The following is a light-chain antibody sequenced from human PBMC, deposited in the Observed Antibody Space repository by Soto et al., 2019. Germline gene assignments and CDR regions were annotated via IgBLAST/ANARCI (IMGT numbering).Light chain of an antibody. V-gene: IGKV3-11*01. CDR1: QSVSSY. CDR3: QRRSNRSRGT. J-gene: IGKJ4*01. Sequence: EIVLTQSPATLSLSPGERATLSCRASQSVSSYLAWYQQKPGQAPSLLIYDASNRATGIPARFSGSGSGTDFTLTISSLVPYDFSVYYCQRRSNRSRGTFGRGTKVDIK. CDR2: DAS.